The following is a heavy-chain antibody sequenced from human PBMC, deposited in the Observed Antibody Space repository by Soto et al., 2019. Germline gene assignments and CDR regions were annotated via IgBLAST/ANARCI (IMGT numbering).Heavy chain of an antibody. CDR3: ASRVPHGTYGAPYFHH. Sequence: QVQLVESGGGVVQPEKSLRLSCAASGFTFSSHGMHWVRQAPGRGLEWVAVISFDGINKYYADSVKGRFTISRDNSKNTLYLQMNSLRAEDTAVYYCASRVPHGTYGAPYFHHWGQGTLVTVS. V-gene: IGHV3-30*03. CDR1: GFTFSSHG. D-gene: IGHD1-26*01. J-gene: IGHJ1*01. CDR2: ISFDGINK.